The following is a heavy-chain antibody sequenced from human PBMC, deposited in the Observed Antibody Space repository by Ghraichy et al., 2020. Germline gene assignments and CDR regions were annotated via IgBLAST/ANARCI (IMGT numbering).Heavy chain of an antibody. D-gene: IGHD3-10*01. CDR2: IYTSGST. Sequence: SETLSITCTVSGGSISSYYWSWIRQPAGKGLEWIGRIYTSGSTNYNPSLKSRVTMSVDTSKNQFSLNLSSVTAADTAVYYCAREERQITMVRGTLSDYWDPGTLVPVPP. CDR1: GGSISSYY. V-gene: IGHV4-4*07. CDR3: AREERQITMVRGTLSDY. J-gene: IGHJ4*02.